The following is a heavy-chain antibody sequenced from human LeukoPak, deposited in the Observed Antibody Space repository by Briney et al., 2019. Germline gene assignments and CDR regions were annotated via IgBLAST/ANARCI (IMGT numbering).Heavy chain of an antibody. CDR1: GFTVSSNY. Sequence: GGSLRLSCAASGFTVSSNYMSWVRQAPGKGLEWVSVIYSGGSTYYADSVKGRFTISRDNTKNTLYLQMNSLRAKDTAVYYCARGTLGSTFDYWGQGTLVTVSS. CDR2: IYSGGST. V-gene: IGHV3-66*02. J-gene: IGHJ4*02. CDR3: ARGTLGSTFDY.